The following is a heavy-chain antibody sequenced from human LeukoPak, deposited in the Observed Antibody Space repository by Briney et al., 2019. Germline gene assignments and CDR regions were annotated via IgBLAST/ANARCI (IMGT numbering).Heavy chain of an antibody. Sequence: GGSLRLSCAASGFTFSSYAMHWVRQAPGKGLEWVAVISYDGSNKYYADSVKGRFTISRDNSKNTLYLQMNSLRAGDTAAYYCARGGRANFLGGYWGQGTLVTVSS. CDR2: ISYDGSNK. CDR3: ARGGRANFLGGY. J-gene: IGHJ4*02. CDR1: GFTFSSYA. D-gene: IGHD3-16*01. V-gene: IGHV3-30-3*01.